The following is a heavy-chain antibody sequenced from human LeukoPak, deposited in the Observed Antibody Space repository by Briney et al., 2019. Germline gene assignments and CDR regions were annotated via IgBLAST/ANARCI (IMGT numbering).Heavy chain of an antibody. D-gene: IGHD2-2*03. CDR1: GFTFSAYT. J-gene: IGHJ3*02. CDR3: ARGLDSVTWGPFDI. CDR2: INTGGGT. Sequence: GGSLRLSCAASGFTFSAYTMSWVRQAPGKGLEWVSAINTGGGTSSADSVKGRFTISRDNSESTLYLQMSSLRAEDTAVYYCARGLDSVTWGPFDIWGQGTMVTVSS. V-gene: IGHV3-23*01.